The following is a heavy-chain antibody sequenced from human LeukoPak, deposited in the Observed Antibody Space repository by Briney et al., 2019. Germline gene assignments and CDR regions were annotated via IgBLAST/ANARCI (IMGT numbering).Heavy chain of an antibody. D-gene: IGHD2-2*01. CDR3: ARELRLQLDP. CDR1: GGSLRSGDYY. Sequence: SQTLSLTCTVSGGSLRSGDYYWSWIRQPPGKGLEWIGYIYYSGSTYYNPSLKSRVTISVDTSKNQFSLKLSSVTAADTAVYYCARELRLQLDPWGQGTLVTVSS. J-gene: IGHJ5*02. V-gene: IGHV4-30-4*01. CDR2: IYYSGST.